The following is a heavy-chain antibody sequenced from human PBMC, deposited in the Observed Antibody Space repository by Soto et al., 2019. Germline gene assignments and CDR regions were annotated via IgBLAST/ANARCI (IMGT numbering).Heavy chain of an antibody. V-gene: IGHV2-5*02. CDR3: VHRRSAFGDFSAEYFPH. D-gene: IGHD4-17*01. J-gene: IGHJ1*01. Sequence: QVTLKESGPTLVKPTQTLTLTCTFSGLSLNTGGVGVGWIRQPSGKTLEWLALIYWDEDKSYSPSLRSRLTITKDTSRNQVLLTLTNMDLVDTATYYCVHRRSAFGDFSAEYFPHWGQGILVTVSS. CDR1: GLSLNTGGVG. CDR2: IYWDEDK.